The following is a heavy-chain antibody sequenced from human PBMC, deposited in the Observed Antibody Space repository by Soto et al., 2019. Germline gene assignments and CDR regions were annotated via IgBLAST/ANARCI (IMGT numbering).Heavy chain of an antibody. J-gene: IGHJ5*02. CDR1: GFTFTRYS. CDR2: INTDGSNT. D-gene: IGHD2-15*01. Sequence: GGSLRLSCAASGFTFTRYSMNWVRQAPGKGLEWVSHINTDGSNTNYADSVKGRFTISRDNAKSTLFLQMNSLRDEDTAVYYCAREFCSGGNCYTYYFDPWGQGIPVTVSS. V-gene: IGHV3-74*01. CDR3: AREFCSGGNCYTYYFDP.